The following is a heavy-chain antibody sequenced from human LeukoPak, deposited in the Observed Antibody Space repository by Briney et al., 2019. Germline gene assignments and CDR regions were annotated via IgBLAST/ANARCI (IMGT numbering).Heavy chain of an antibody. V-gene: IGHV4-34*01. CDR2: INHSGST. J-gene: IGHJ4*02. CDR1: GGSFSGYY. CDR3: ASGLNFDY. Sequence: SETLSLTCAVHGGSFSGYYWSWIRQPPGKGLEWIGEINHSGSTNYNPSLKSRVTISVDTSKNQFSLKLSSVTAADTAVYYCASGLNFDYWGQGTLVTVSS.